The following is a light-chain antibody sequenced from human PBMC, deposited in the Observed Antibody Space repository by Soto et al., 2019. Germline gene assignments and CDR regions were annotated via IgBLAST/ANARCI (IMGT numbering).Light chain of an antibody. CDR2: DVS. V-gene: IGKV1-13*02. CDR3: QRFNSYPIT. Sequence: AIQVTQSPSSLSASVGDRVTITCRASQDIRGALARYQQKPGKDPKILLYDVSTLENEVPSRFSGSSSETQFTLTISNLQPEDFGSYYWQRFNSYPITFGHGTRLEIK. CDR1: QDIRGA. J-gene: IGKJ5*01.